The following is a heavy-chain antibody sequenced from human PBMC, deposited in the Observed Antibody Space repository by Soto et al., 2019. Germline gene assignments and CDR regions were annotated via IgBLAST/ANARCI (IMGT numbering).Heavy chain of an antibody. CDR3: ARASAIAAAGDYYYDMDV. D-gene: IGHD6-13*01. J-gene: IGHJ6*02. Sequence: QVQLVQSGAEVKKPGSSVKVSCKASGGTFSSYAIRWVRQAPGQGLEWMGGIIPIFGTANYAQKFQGRVTITADESTSTAYMELSSLRSEDTAVYYCARASAIAAAGDYYYDMDVWGQGTTVTVSS. V-gene: IGHV1-69*01. CDR1: GGTFSSYA. CDR2: IIPIFGTA.